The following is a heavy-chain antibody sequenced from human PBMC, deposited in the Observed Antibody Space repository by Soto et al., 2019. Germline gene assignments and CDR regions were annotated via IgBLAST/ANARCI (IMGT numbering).Heavy chain of an antibody. CDR2: ISYDGSNK. CDR1: GFTFSSYA. J-gene: IGHJ3*02. D-gene: IGHD4-17*01. V-gene: IGHV3-30-3*01. Sequence: TGGSLRLSCAASGFTFSSYAMHWVRQAPGKGLEWVAVISYDGSNKYYADSVKGRFTISRDNSKNTLYLQMNSLRAEDTAVYYCAREGFHGDYGAFDIWGQGTMVTVSS. CDR3: AREGFHGDYGAFDI.